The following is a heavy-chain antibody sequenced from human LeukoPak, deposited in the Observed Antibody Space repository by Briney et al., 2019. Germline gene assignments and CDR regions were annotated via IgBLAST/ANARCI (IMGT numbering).Heavy chain of an antibody. J-gene: IGHJ4*02. CDR2: ISSSSSTI. Sequence: GGSLRLSCAASGFTFSSYAMSWVRQAPGQGLEWISYISSSSSTIYYADSVKGRFTISRDNSKNSRYLQMNSLRDEDTAVYYCARDYYNTSGYCHGGYWGQGTLVTVSS. V-gene: IGHV3-48*02. CDR3: ARDYYNTSGYCHGGY. CDR1: GFTFSSYA. D-gene: IGHD3-22*01.